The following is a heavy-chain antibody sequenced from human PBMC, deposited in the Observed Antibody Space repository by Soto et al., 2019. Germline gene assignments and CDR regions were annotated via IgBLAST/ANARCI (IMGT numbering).Heavy chain of an antibody. CDR3: AKLKRGSYYSFDY. CDR1: GFTFSSYA. J-gene: IGHJ4*02. Sequence: PGGSLRLPCAASGFTFSSYAMSWVRQAPGKGLEWGSAIIGSCGSTYYADSVKGRFTISRDNSKNTLYLQMNSLRAEDTAVYYCAKLKRGSYYSFDYWGQGTLVTVSS. CDR2: IIGSCGST. V-gene: IGHV3-23*01. D-gene: IGHD1-26*01.